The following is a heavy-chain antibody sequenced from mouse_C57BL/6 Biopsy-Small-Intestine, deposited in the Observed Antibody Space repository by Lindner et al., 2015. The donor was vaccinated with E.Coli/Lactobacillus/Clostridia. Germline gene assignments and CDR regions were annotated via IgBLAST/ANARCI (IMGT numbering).Heavy chain of an antibody. CDR3: ARRDYDGGDY. V-gene: IGHV1-42*01. CDR1: GYSFTGYY. Sequence: VQLQESGPELVKPGASVKISCKASGYSFTGYYMNWVKQSPEKSLEWIGEINPSTGGTTYNQKFKAKATLTVDKSSSTAYMQLKSLTSEDSAVYYCARRDYDGGDYWGQGTSVTVSS. CDR2: INPSTGGT. D-gene: IGHD2-3*01. J-gene: IGHJ4*01.